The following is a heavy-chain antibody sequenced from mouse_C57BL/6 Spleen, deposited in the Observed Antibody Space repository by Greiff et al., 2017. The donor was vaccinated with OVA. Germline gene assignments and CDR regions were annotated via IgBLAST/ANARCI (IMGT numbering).Heavy chain of an antibody. CDR1: GFTFSSYG. J-gene: IGHJ2*01. CDR2: ISSGGSYT. V-gene: IGHV5-6*01. D-gene: IGHD1-1*01. Sequence: EVQLMESGGDLVKPGGSLKLSCAASGFTFSSYGMSWVRQTPDKRLEWVATISSGGSYTYYPDSVKGRFTISRDNAKNTLYLQMSSLKSEDTAMYYCARHEDYYGSSPYYFDYWGQGTTLTVSS. CDR3: ARHEDYYGSSPYYFDY.